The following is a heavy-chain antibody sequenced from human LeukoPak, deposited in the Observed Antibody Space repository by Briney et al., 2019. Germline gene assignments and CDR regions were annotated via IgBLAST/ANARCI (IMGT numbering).Heavy chain of an antibody. J-gene: IGHJ4*02. CDR1: GGSFSGYY. V-gene: IGHV4-34*01. Sequence: SETLSLTCAVYGGSFSGYYWSWIRQPPGKGLEWIGEINHSGSTNYNPSLKSRVTISVDTSKNQFSLKVRSVTAADTAVYYCARVLVGSSWYGDFDYWGQGTLVTVSS. CDR3: ARVLVGSSWYGDFDY. CDR2: INHSGST. D-gene: IGHD6-13*01.